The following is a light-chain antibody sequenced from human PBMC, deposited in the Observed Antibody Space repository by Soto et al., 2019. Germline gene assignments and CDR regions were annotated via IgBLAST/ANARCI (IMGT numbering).Light chain of an antibody. Sequence: AIKMTQSPSSLSASVGDRVSISCRAIDDIRDDLGWYQQKPGKAPTLLIYAASILQSGVPSRFSGSGSGTDFTLTISSLQPEDFATYFCLQDYNYPPSFGGGTKVEI. J-gene: IGKJ4*01. V-gene: IGKV1-6*02. CDR1: DDIRDD. CDR3: LQDYNYPPS. CDR2: AAS.